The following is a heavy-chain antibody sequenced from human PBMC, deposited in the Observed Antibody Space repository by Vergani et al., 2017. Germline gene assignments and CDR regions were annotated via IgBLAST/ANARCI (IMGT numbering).Heavy chain of an antibody. D-gene: IGHD3-22*01. Sequence: EVQLLESGGNLVQPGGSLRLSCAASGFTFTNFAMTWVRQAPGEGLEWVSGISGSGGFTYYADSVKGRFTISRDNSKNTMFLQMNNFRAEDTAVYYCAKDNVPGYYDSSGYCDYWGQGTLVTGSS. CDR1: GFTFTNFA. V-gene: IGHV3-23*01. CDR3: AKDNVPGYYDSSGYCDY. J-gene: IGHJ4*02. CDR2: ISGSGGFT.